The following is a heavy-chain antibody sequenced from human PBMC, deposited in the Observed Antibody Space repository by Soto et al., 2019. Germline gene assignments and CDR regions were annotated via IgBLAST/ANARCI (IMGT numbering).Heavy chain of an antibody. CDR3: ARSSGRVDYDILTGYYFDY. CDR1: GGTFSSYA. CDR2: IIPIFGTA. D-gene: IGHD3-9*01. V-gene: IGHV1-69*01. Sequence: QVQLVQSGAEVKKPGSSVKVSCKASGGTFSSYAISWERQAPGQGLEWMGGIIPIFGTANYAQKFQGRVTITADESTSTAYMERSSLRSEDTAVYYCARSSGRVDYDILTGYYFDYCGQGTLVTVSS. J-gene: IGHJ4*02.